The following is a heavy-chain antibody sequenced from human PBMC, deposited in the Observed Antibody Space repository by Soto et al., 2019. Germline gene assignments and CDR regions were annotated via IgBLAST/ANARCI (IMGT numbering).Heavy chain of an antibody. D-gene: IGHD3-3*01. CDR1: GFTVSSNY. CDR2: IYSGGST. J-gene: IGHJ6*02. V-gene: IGHV3-53*01. CDR3: ARDRALTIFGIV. Sequence: HPGGSLRLSCAASGFTVSSNYMSWVRQAPGKGLEWVSVIYSGGSTYYADSVKGRFTISRDNSKNTLYLQMNSLRAEDTAVYYCARDRALTIFGIVWGQGTTVTVSS.